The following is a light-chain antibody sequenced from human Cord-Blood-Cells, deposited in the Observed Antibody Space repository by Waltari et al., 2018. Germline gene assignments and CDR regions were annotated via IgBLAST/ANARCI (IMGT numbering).Light chain of an antibody. CDR1: SSDVGSYNR. J-gene: IGLJ2*01. Sequence: QSALTQPASVSGSPGQSITISCTGTSSDVGSYNRVSWYQQHPGQAPKRMIYEGSKRPSGVSKRCSGSKSGNTASLTIFGLQAEDEADYYCCSYAVCSTVVFGGGTKLTVL. V-gene: IGLV2-23*01. CDR3: CSYAVCSTVV. CDR2: EGS.